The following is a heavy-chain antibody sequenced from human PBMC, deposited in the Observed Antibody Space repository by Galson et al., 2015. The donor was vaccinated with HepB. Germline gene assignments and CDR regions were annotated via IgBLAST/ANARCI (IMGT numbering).Heavy chain of an antibody. CDR1: GFTFSSYA. CDR2: ISSNGGST. Sequence: SLRLSCAASGFTFSSYAMHWVRQAPGKGLEYVSAISSNGGSTYYADSVKGRFTISRDNSKNTLYLQMSSLRAEDTAVYYCVKDPQQQLAGLFDPWGQGTLITVSS. D-gene: IGHD6-13*01. V-gene: IGHV3-64D*06. J-gene: IGHJ5*02. CDR3: VKDPQQQLAGLFDP.